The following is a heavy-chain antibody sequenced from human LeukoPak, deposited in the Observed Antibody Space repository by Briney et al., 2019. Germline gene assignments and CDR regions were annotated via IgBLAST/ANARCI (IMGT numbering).Heavy chain of an antibody. J-gene: IGHJ3*02. CDR2: INPSGGST. Sequence: ASVKVSCKASGYTFTGYYMHWVRQAPGQGLEWMGIINPSGGSTSYAQKFQGRVTMTRDTSTSTVYMELSSLRSEDTAVYYCATLSSLGDAFDIWGQGTMVTVSS. V-gene: IGHV1-46*01. D-gene: IGHD3-10*01. CDR1: GYTFTGYY. CDR3: ATLSSLGDAFDI.